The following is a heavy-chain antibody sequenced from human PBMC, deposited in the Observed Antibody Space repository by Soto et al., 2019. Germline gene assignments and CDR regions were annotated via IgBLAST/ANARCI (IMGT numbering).Heavy chain of an antibody. CDR2: ISGSGGST. D-gene: IGHD3-3*01. CDR3: AKPPSDYDFWSGYRYYFDY. J-gene: IGHJ4*02. V-gene: IGHV3-23*01. Sequence: EVQLLESGGGLVQPGGSLRLSCAASGFTFSSYAMSWVRQAPGKGLEWVSAISGSGGSTYYADSVKGRFTISRDNAKNTLYLQMNSLGGEDTAVYYCAKPPSDYDFWSGYRYYFDYWGQGTLVTVSS. CDR1: GFTFSSYA.